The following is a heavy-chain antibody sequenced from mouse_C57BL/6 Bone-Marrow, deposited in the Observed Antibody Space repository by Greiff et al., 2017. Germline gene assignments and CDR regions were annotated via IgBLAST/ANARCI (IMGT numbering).Heavy chain of an antibody. CDR3: SRDYYGSSFWYCDV. V-gene: IGHV1-76*01. D-gene: IGHD1-1*01. CDR2: IYPGSGNT. Sequence: VKLMESGAELVRPGASVKLSCKASGYTFTDYYINWVKQRPGQGLAWIARIYPGSGNTYYNEKFKGKATLTAEKSSSTAYMPLSSLTSEDSAFYFCSRDYYGSSFWYCDVWGTGTTVTVSS. CDR1: GYTFTDYY. J-gene: IGHJ1*03.